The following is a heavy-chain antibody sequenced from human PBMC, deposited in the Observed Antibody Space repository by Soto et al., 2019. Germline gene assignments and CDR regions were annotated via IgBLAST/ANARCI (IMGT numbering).Heavy chain of an antibody. V-gene: IGHV4-61*02. Sequence: SETLSLTXSVSGGSVSGASYYWSWIRQPAGKGLEWIGRIYSSGETNYNPSLTGRVIMSLDTSKNQFSLKLTSVTAADTAVYYCARASQCKSYFDCFAWPDYWGQGTLVTVS. CDR2: IYSSGET. CDR3: ARASQCKSYFDCFAWPDY. CDR1: GGSVSGASYY. D-gene: IGHD3-9*01. J-gene: IGHJ4*02.